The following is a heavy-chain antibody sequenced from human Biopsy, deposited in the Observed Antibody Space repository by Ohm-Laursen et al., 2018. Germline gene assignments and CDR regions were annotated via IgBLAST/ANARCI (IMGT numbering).Heavy chain of an antibody. V-gene: IGHV4-31*03. CDR2: IYHSGTT. CDR1: GVSISVGGYY. D-gene: IGHD1-26*01. CDR3: ATFRASWDTTQGGDY. Sequence: SQTLSLTCTVSGVSISVGGYYWAWIRQLPGKGLDWIGYIYHSGTTYYNPSLKSRLTMSVDTSKNEFSLRLRSVTAADTAVYFCATFRASWDTTQGGDYWGQGTLVTVSS. J-gene: IGHJ4*02.